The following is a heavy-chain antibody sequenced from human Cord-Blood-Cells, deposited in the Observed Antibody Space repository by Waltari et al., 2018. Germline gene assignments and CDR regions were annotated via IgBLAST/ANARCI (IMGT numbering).Heavy chain of an antibody. D-gene: IGHD3-16*01. CDR2: VGTEDGET. CDR1: VYTFTDTS. CDR3: ATLGGLGAFDI. Sequence: EVQLVQSVAEVKQPGATVTIVCKVSVYTFTDTSMHWVQQDPGKGLEWMGLVGTEDGETIYAEKFPGRVTITADTSTDTAYMELSSLRSEDTAVYYCATLGGLGAFDIWGQGTMVTVSS. V-gene: IGHV1-69-2*01. J-gene: IGHJ3*02.